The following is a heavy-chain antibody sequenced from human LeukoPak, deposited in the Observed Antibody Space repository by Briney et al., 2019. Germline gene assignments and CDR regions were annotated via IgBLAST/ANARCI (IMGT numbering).Heavy chain of an antibody. V-gene: IGHV3-7*01. CDR2: IKQDGSEK. Sequence: PGGSLRLSCAVSGFTFSSYWWSWVRQAPGKGLEWVANIKQDGSEKYYVDSVKGRFTISRDNAKNSLSLQMNSLRAEDTAVYYCAREPPGYSCLDYWGQGTLVTVSS. CDR1: GFTFSSYW. J-gene: IGHJ4*02. CDR3: AREPPGYSCLDY. D-gene: IGHD5-18*01.